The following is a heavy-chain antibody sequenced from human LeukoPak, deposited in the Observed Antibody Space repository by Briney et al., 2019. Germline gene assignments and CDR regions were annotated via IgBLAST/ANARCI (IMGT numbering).Heavy chain of an antibody. CDR3: ARDPSPEVKGMDV. Sequence: GGSLRLSCAASGFTFSSYGMHWVRQAPGKGLEWVAFIRYDGSNKYYADSVKGRFTISRDNSKNTLYLQMNSLRAEDTAVYYCARDPSPEVKGMDVWGQGTTVTVSS. CDR1: GFTFSSYG. V-gene: IGHV3-30*02. J-gene: IGHJ6*02. CDR2: IRYDGSNK.